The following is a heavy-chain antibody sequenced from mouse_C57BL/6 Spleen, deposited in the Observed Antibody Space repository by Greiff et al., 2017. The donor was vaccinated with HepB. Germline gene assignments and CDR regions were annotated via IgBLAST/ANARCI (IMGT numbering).Heavy chain of an antibody. D-gene: IGHD1-1*01. Sequence: EVQLQESGPGMVKPSQSLSLTCTVTGYSITSGYDWHWIRHFPGNKLEWMGYISYSGSTNYNPSLKSRISITHDTSKNHFFLKLNSVTTEDTATYYCASRNTTDYYAMDYWGQGTSVTVSS. CDR2: ISYSGST. J-gene: IGHJ4*01. CDR1: GYSITSGYD. V-gene: IGHV3-1*01. CDR3: ASRNTTDYYAMDY.